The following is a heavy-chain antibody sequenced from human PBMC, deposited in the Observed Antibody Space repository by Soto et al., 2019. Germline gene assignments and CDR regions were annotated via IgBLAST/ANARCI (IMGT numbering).Heavy chain of an antibody. D-gene: IGHD1-1*01. Sequence: SETLSLTCGVYGGSFTYYYWSWIRQPPGKGLEWIGEINYSGNTNYNPSLKSRVTISVDTSKSQFSLKLSSMTAADTAVYYCASSTTRRFDYWGQGSLVTVSS. V-gene: IGHV4-34*01. J-gene: IGHJ4*02. CDR3: ASSTTRRFDY. CDR2: INYSGNT. CDR1: GGSFTYYY.